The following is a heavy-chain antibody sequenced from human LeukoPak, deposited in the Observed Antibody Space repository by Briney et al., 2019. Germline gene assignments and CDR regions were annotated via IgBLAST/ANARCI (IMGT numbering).Heavy chain of an antibody. V-gene: IGHV4-39*01. J-gene: IGHJ5*02. CDR1: GGSISSSSYY. CDR2: IYYSGST. D-gene: IGHD3-10*01. CDR3: ARHYYGSGSYTTHNWFDP. Sequence: SETLSLTCTVSGGSISSSSYYWGWIRQPPGKGLEWIGSIYYSGSTYYNPSLKSRVTISVDTSKNQFSLKLSTVTAADTAVYYCARHYYGSGSYTTHNWFDPWGQGTLVTVSS.